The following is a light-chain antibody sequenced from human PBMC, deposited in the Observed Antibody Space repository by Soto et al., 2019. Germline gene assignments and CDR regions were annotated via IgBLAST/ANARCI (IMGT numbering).Light chain of an antibody. CDR3: QQSYSTPRT. CDR1: QSISSY. J-gene: IGKJ1*01. Sequence: IHMTRSPSSLSSSVGGRGTITFVARQSISSYLNWYQQKPGKAPKLLIYAASSLPSGVPSRFSGSGSGTGFTLTISSLQPEDFATYYCQQSYSTPRTFGQGTKVDI. V-gene: IGKV1-39*01. CDR2: AAS.